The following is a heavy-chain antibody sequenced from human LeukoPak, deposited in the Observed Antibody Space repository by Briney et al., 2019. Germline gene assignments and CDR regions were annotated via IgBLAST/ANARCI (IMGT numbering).Heavy chain of an antibody. J-gene: IGHJ4*02. CDR1: GSTFSDYH. D-gene: IGHD3-16*01. CDR3: ARGEYSNGYPYRLDS. Sequence: ASVKVSCKASGSTFSDYHINWVRQASGQGPEWMGWINPKSGDAKYGQAFQGRVTMTRDTSISTAYMELNRLRFDDTGMYYCARGEYSNGYPYRLDSWGQGTLVTVSS. CDR2: INPKSGDA. V-gene: IGHV1-2*02.